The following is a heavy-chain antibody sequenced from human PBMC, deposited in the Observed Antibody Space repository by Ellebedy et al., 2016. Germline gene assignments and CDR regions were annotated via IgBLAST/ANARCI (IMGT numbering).Heavy chain of an antibody. CDR3: TRVGAVAGTIDY. CDR1: GFIFSGSA. J-gene: IGHJ4*02. V-gene: IGHV3-73*01. CDR2: IRDKANNYAT. Sequence: GESLKISCAASGFIFSGSAIHWVRQASGKGLEWVGRIRDKANNYATAYAASVKGRFTISRDDSKNTAYLQMNSLKTKDTAVYYCTRVGAVAGTIDYWGQGTLVTVSS. D-gene: IGHD6-19*01.